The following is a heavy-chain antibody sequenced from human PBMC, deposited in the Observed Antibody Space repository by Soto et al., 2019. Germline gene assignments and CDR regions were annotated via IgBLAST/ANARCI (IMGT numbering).Heavy chain of an antibody. D-gene: IGHD4-17*01. J-gene: IGHJ4*02. V-gene: IGHV4-34*01. CDR1: GGSFSGYY. CDR3: ARGTVTNYFDY. Sequence: SETLSLTCAVYGGSFSGYYWSWIRQPPGKGLEWIGEINHSGSTNYNPSLKSRVTISVDTSKNQFSLKLSSVTAADTAVYYCARGTVTNYFDYWGQGTLVTVSS. CDR2: INHSGST.